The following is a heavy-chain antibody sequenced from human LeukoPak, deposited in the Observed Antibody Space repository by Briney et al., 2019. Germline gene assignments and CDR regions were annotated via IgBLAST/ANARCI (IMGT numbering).Heavy chain of an antibody. Sequence: ASVKVSCTASGYTFTSYGISWLRQAPGQGLEWLGWISGYNGNTNYAQKFQGRVTMTTDTPTSTAYMDLRSLKSDDTAVYYCAVHDFYSGGYHFDYWGQGTLVTVSS. CDR2: ISGYNGNT. D-gene: IGHD3-3*01. V-gene: IGHV1-18*01. J-gene: IGHJ4*02. CDR3: AVHDFYSGGYHFDY. CDR1: GYTFTSYG.